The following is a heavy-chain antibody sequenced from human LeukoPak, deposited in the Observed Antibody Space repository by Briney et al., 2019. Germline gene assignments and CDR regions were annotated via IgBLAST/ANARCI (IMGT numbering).Heavy chain of an antibody. D-gene: IGHD3-22*01. CDR3: ARGAGDDSSGYYYENKEGNWFDP. V-gene: IGHV4-39*01. Sequence: SETLSLTCTVSGGSISSSSYYWGWIRQPPGKGLEWIGSIYYSGSTYYNPSLKSRVTISVDTSKNQFSLKLSSVTAADTAVYYCARGAGDDSSGYYYENKEGNWFDPWGQGTLVTVSS. J-gene: IGHJ5*02. CDR1: GGSISSSSYY. CDR2: IYYSGST.